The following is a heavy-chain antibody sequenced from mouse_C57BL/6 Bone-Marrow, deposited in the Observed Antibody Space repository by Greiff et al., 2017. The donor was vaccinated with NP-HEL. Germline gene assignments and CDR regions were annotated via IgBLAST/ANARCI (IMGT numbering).Heavy chain of an antibody. Sequence: QVQLQQSGPELVKPGASVKISCKASGYAFSSSWMNWVKPRPGTGLEWIGRIYPGDGDTNYNGQFKGKATLTADKSSSTADMQLRSLTSEDSAVYCCANFITTPWYFDVWGTGTTVTVSS. CDR3: ANFITTPWYFDV. J-gene: IGHJ1*03. CDR1: GYAFSSSW. CDR2: IYPGDGDT. V-gene: IGHV1-82*01. D-gene: IGHD1-1*01.